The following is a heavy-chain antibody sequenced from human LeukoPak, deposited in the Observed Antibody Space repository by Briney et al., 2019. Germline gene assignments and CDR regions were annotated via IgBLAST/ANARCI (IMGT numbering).Heavy chain of an antibody. J-gene: IGHJ4*02. V-gene: IGHV3-23*01. D-gene: IGHD5-12*01. Sequence: PGGSLRLSCAASGFTFNKHAMTWVRQAPGKGLEWVSVVTDAGTIAYYADSVKGRFTISRDNAKNKVYLQMISLRAEDTALYYCAMLQTTNTDYWGQGTPVTVSS. CDR3: AMLQTTNTDY. CDR1: GFTFNKHA. CDR2: VTDAGTIA.